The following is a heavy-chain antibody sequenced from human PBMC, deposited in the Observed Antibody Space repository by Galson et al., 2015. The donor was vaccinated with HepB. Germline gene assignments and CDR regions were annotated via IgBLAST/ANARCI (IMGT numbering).Heavy chain of an antibody. J-gene: IGHJ4*02. D-gene: IGHD6-13*01. CDR1: GFTFSSYS. CDR3: ARSLIAAAGSFDY. V-gene: IGHV3-48*01. CDR2: ISSSSSTI. Sequence: SLRLSCAASGFTFSSYSMNWVRQAPGKGLEWVSYISSSSSTIYHADSVKGRFTISRDNAKNSLYLQMNSLRAEDTAVYYCARSLIAAAGSFDYWGQGTLVTVSS.